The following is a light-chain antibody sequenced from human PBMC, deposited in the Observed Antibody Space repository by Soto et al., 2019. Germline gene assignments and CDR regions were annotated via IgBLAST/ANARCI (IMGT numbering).Light chain of an antibody. CDR2: AAS. CDR3: QQSSNSPMYT. CDR1: QSIAYY. J-gene: IGKJ2*01. V-gene: IGKV1-39*01. Sequence: DIQMTQSPSSLSASVGDRVTITCRASQSIAYYVNWFQQKPGKAPKLLIYAASSFQSGVPSRFSGSGSGTDFTLTISSLQPEDFAPYYCQQSSNSPMYTFGQGT.